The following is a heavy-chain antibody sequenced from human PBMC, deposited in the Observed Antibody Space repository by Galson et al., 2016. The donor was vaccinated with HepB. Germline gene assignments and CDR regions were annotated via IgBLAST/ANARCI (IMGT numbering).Heavy chain of an antibody. CDR2: ISAYNGHT. D-gene: IGHD3-9*01. V-gene: IGHV1-18*01. CDR3: ARDRSSILTGGDLDI. J-gene: IGHJ3*02. Sequence: SVKVSCKASGYTFTTYGVSWVRQAPGQGLEWMGWISAYNGHTNYAQKLQGRVTMTTDTSTSTAYMELRSLKSDDTAVYYCARDRSSILTGGDLDIWGQGTMVTVSS. CDR1: GYTFTTYG.